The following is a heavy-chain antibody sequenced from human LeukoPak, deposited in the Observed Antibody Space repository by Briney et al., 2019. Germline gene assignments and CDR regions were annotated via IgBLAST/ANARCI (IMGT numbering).Heavy chain of an antibody. Sequence: PSETLSLTCTVSGGSISDSNYYWGWIRQPPGRGLEWIANIYYRGSAYYSPSLKSRVTVSIDTSKNQFSLKLNSVTAADTAVYYCARQSTIAAARIDPWGQGTLVTVSS. CDR2: IYYRGSA. V-gene: IGHV4-39*01. J-gene: IGHJ5*02. CDR1: GGSISDSNYY. CDR3: ARQSTIAAARIDP. D-gene: IGHD6-25*01.